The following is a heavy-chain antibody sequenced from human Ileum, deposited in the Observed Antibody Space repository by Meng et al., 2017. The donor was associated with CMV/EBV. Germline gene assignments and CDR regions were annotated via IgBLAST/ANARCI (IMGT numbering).Heavy chain of an antibody. CDR1: GFTFNRYV. CDR2: ISYDGSNE. CDR3: AKDGVGGHFDY. D-gene: IGHD2-8*01. V-gene: IGHV3-30*04. J-gene: IGHJ4*02. Sequence: GESLKISCAASGFTFNRYVMSWVRQAPGKGLEWVAVISYDGSNEYYADSVKGRFTISRDTSKNTLFLQMNSLRAEDTAVYYCAKDGVGGHFDYWGQGTLVTVSS.